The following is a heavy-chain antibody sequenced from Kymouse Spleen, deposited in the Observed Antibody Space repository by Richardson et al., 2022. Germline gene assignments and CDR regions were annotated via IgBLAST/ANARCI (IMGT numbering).Heavy chain of an antibody. J-gene: IGHJ5*02. V-gene: IGHV3-48*02. CDR1: GFTFSSYS. D-gene: IGHD3-10*01. Sequence: EVQLVESGGGLVQPGGSLRLSCAASGFTFSSYSMNWVRQAPGKGLEWVSYISSSSSTIYYADSVKGRFTISRDNAKNSLYLQMNSLRDEDTAVYYCARDWGYYYGSGREDWFDPWGQGTLVTVSS. CDR2: ISSSSSTI. CDR3: ARDWGYYYGSGREDWFDP.